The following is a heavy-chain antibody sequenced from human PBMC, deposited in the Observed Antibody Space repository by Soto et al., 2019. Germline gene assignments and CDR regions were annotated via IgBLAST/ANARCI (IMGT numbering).Heavy chain of an antibody. J-gene: IGHJ3*02. V-gene: IGHV3-23*01. Sequence: EVQLLESGGGLVQPGGSLRLSCAASGFTFINYAMSWVRQAPGKGLEWVSTIGGGDGSTYYADSVKGRFTISRDNSNSALYLQMNSLRVGDTAIYYRAKGILVKPPGTRTFDIWGQGTMVIVSS. CDR2: IGGGDGST. CDR3: AKGILVKPPGTRTFDI. D-gene: IGHD6-13*01. CDR1: GFTFINYA.